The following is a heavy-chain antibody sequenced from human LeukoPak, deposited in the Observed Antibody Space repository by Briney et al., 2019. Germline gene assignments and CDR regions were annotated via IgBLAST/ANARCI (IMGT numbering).Heavy chain of an antibody. V-gene: IGHV3-7*01. CDR1: GFTISIYW. CDR2: LNQDGSDK. CDR3: ARDFSLTRLERPFDY. J-gene: IGHJ4*02. D-gene: IGHD1-1*01. Sequence: GGSLRLSCAASGFTISIYWKTWVRQTPGKGLEWVANLNQDGSDKYYVDSVKGRFTISRDNAKNSLYLQMNSLRAEDTAVYYCARDFSLTRLERPFDYWGQGTLVTVSS.